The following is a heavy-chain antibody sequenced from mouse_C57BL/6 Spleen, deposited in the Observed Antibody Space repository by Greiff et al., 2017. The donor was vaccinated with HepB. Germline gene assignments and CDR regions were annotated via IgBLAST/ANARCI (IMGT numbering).Heavy chain of an antibody. CDR1: GFTFSDYG. J-gene: IGHJ2*01. CDR2: ISSGSSTI. D-gene: IGHD2-1*01. CDR3: ARVYYGNYGDYFDY. V-gene: IGHV5-17*01. Sequence: DVKLVESGGGLVKPGGSLKLSCAASGFTFSDYGMHWVRQAPEKGLEWVAYISSGSSTIYYADTVKGRFTISRDNAKNTLFLQMTSLRSEDTAMYYCARVYYGNYGDYFDYWGQGTTLTVSS.